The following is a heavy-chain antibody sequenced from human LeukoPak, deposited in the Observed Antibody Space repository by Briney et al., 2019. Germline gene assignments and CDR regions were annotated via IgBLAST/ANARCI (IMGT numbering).Heavy chain of an antibody. Sequence: SQTLSLTCSLSGGSISNGGYFWNWIRQPPGKGLEWVGCVYYRGSTYYNPSLQGRVSMSVDTSKNQLSLRLRSVTAADTAVYYCARGTEVVEPTVWGQGTLVTVSS. CDR1: GGSISNGGYF. CDR2: VYYRGST. V-gene: IGHV4-30-4*08. D-gene: IGHD3-22*01. J-gene: IGHJ4*02. CDR3: ARGTEVVEPTV.